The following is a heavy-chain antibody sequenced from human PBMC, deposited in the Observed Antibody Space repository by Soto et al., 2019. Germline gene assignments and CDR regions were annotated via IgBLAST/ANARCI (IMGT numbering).Heavy chain of an antibody. D-gene: IGHD4-17*01. V-gene: IGHV3-23*01. CDR1: GFTFSSYA. CDR3: AKRVKDSGDYAGYFDY. J-gene: IGHJ4*02. Sequence: EVQLLESGGGLVQPGGSLRLSCAASGFTFSSYAMSWVRQAPGKGLEWVSAISGSGGSTYYADSVKGRFTISRDNSKNTLYLQTNSLRAEDTDVYYCAKRVKDSGDYAGYFDYWGQGTLVTVSS. CDR2: ISGSGGST.